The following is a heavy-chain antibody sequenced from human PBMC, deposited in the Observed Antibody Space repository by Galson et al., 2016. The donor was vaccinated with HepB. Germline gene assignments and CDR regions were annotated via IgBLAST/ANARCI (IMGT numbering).Heavy chain of an antibody. CDR3: ARRSDSLLVVTGDC. Sequence: SLRLSCAASGFTFTSYAMTWVRQAPGKGPEWVSVIYSGGSTSYADSVKGRFTISRDSSKNTLYLQMNSLRPEDTAVYYCARRSDSLLVVTGDCWGQGTLVTVSS. D-gene: IGHD2-8*02. CDR2: IYSGGST. J-gene: IGHJ4*02. V-gene: IGHV3-66*02. CDR1: GFTFTSYA.